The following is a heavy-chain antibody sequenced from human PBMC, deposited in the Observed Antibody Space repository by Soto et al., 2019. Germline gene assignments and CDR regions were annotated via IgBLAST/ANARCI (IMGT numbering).Heavy chain of an antibody. CDR1: GFTFSAYA. Sequence: QVQLVESGGGVVQPGRSLRLSCAASGFTFSAYAMYWVRQAPDKGLERVAVISYDGSNKYYADSVKGRFTISRDNSKNTLYLQMDSLRVEDTAVYYCAKDYCSGGSCYSPYFDYWGQGSLVTVSS. CDR3: AKDYCSGGSCYSPYFDY. D-gene: IGHD2-15*01. V-gene: IGHV3-30*18. J-gene: IGHJ4*02. CDR2: ISYDGSNK.